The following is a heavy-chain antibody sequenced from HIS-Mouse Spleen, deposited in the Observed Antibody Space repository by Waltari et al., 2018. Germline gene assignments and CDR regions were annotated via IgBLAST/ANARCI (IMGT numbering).Heavy chain of an antibody. V-gene: IGHV4-34*01. D-gene: IGHD1-26*01. CDR2: INHSGST. CDR3: ARMGPASGSYGDY. CDR1: GGSFRGYY. J-gene: IGHJ4*02. Sequence: QVQLQQWGAGLLKPSETLSLTCAVYGGSFRGYYWSWIRQPPGKGLEWIGEINHSGSTNYNPSLKSRVTISVDTSKNQFSLKLGSVTAADTAVYYCARMGPASGSYGDYWGQGTLVTVSS.